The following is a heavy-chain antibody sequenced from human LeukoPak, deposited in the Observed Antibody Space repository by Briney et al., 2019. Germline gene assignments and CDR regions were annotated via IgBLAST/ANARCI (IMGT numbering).Heavy chain of an antibody. CDR2: IYYSGST. J-gene: IGHJ4*02. Sequence: SEMLSLTCSVSGGSMNSYYWSWIRQSPGKGLEWIGYIYYSGSTNYNPSLKSRVTISVDTSKNQFSLKLSSVTAADTAVYYCARHVWLQPFDYWGQGTLVTVSS. V-gene: IGHV4-59*08. CDR3: ARHVWLQPFDY. D-gene: IGHD3-9*01. CDR1: GGSMNSYY.